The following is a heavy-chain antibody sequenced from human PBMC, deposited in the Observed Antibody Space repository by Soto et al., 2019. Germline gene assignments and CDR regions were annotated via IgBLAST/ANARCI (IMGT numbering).Heavy chain of an antibody. J-gene: IGHJ4*02. CDR3: ARRYTSGYSQPFDY. V-gene: IGHV1-46*01. CDR1: GYSFTSYY. D-gene: IGHD3-22*01. CDR2: INPSGGST. Sequence: ASVKVSCKASGYSFTSYYMYWVRQAPGQGLEWMGVINPSGGSTSYAQKFQGRVTMTRDTSTSTVYMELSSLRSEDTAVYYCARRYTSGYSQPFDYWGQGTLVTVSS.